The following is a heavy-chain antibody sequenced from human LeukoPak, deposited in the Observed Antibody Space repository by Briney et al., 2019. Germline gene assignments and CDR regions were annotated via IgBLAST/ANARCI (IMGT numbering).Heavy chain of an antibody. V-gene: IGHV4-59*12. D-gene: IGHD4-23*01. J-gene: IGHJ4*02. CDR2: IYYSGST. CDR1: GGSISSYY. CDR3: ARVGYPMTTVVTHDY. Sequence: SETLSLTCTVSGGSISSYYWSWIRQPPGKGLEWIGTIYYSGSTYYNPSLTSRVTISVDTSKNQFSLKLSSVTAADTAVYYCARVGYPMTTVVTHDYWGQGTLVTVSS.